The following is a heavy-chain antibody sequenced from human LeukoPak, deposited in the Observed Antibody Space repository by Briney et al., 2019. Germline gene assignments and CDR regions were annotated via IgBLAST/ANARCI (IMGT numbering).Heavy chain of an antibody. CDR1: GFTFSSYW. D-gene: IGHD2-2*01. CDR2: IKQDGSEK. J-gene: IGHJ6*03. V-gene: IGHV3-7*01. Sequence: GGSLRLSCAASGFTFSSYWMSWVRQAPGKGLEWVANIKQDGSEKYYVDSVKGRFTISRDNAKNSLYLQMNSLRAEDTAVYYCARDRKYCSSTSRSPRDYYYYMDVWGKGTTVTVSS. CDR3: ARDRKYCSSTSRSPRDYYYYMDV.